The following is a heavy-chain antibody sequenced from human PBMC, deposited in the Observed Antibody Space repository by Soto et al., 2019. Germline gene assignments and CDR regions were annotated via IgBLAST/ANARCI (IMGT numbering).Heavy chain of an antibody. CDR2: IWYDGSNK. CDR3: ARSYYDFWSGQSAFDY. CDR1: GFTFSSYG. V-gene: IGHV3-33*01. J-gene: IGHJ4*02. Sequence: QVQLVESGGGVVQPGRSLRLSCAASGFTFSSYGMHWVRQAPGKGLEWVAVIWYDGSNKYYADSVKGRFTISRDNSKNTLYRQMNSLRAEDTAVYYCARSYYDFWSGQSAFDYWGQGTLVTVSS. D-gene: IGHD3-3*01.